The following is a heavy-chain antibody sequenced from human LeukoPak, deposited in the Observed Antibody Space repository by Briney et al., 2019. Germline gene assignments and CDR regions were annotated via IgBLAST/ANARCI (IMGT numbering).Heavy chain of an antibody. J-gene: IGHJ4*02. CDR1: GFTFSSYG. D-gene: IGHD1-26*01. V-gene: IGHV3-30*02. Sequence: GGSLRLSCAASGFTFSSYGMHWVRQAPGKGLEWVAFIRYDGSNKYYADSVKGRFTISGDNSKNTLYLQMNSLRAEDTAVYYCAKLTTTWELRGAYFDYWGQGTLVTVSS. CDR3: AKLTTTWELRGAYFDY. CDR2: IRYDGSNK.